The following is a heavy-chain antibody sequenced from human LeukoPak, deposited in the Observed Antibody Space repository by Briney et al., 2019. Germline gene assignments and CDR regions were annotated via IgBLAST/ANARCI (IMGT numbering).Heavy chain of an antibody. D-gene: IGHD5-24*01. CDR3: ARDCGGLEVASPGWFDP. CDR1: GGSISSYY. J-gene: IGHJ5*02. V-gene: IGHV4-59*01. Sequence: SETLSLTCTVSGGSISSYYWSWIRQPPGKGLEWIGYIYYSGSTNYNPSLKSRVTISVDTSKNQFSLKLSSVTAADTAVYYCARDCGGLEVASPGWFDPWGQGTLVTVSS. CDR2: IYYSGST.